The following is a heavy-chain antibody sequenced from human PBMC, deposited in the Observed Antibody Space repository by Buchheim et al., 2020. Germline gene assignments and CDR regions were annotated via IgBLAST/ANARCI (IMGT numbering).Heavy chain of an antibody. CDR3: ARLRAGSIFGVVIGERSLDY. J-gene: IGHJ4*02. V-gene: IGHV5-10-1*03. CDR1: GYSFTSYW. CDR2: IDPSDSYT. D-gene: IGHD3-3*01. Sequence: EVQLVQSGAEVKKPGESLRISCKGSGYSFTSYWISWVRQMPGKGLEWMGRIDPSDSYTNYSPSFQGHVTIPADKSISTAYLQWSSLKASDTAMYYCARLRAGSIFGVVIGERSLDYWGQGTL.